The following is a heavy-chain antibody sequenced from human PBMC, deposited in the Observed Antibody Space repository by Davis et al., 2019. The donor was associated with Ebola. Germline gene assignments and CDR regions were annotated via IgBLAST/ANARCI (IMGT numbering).Heavy chain of an antibody. V-gene: IGHV1-69*04. D-gene: IGHD6-6*01. CDR3: ARAGYGQLSWFDP. CDR2: IIPILGIA. Sequence: AASVKVSCKASGGTFSSYAISWVRQAPGQGLEWMGRIIPILGIANYAQKFQGRVTITADKSTSTAYMELNSLRSEDTAMYYCARAGYGQLSWFDPWGQGTLVTVSS. J-gene: IGHJ5*02. CDR1: GGTFSSYA.